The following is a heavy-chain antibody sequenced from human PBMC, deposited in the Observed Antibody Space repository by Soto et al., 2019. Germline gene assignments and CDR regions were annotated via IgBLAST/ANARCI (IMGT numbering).Heavy chain of an antibody. CDR3: AGDAHIVVVTAIRALGY. V-gene: IGHV1-46*01. CDR2: INPSGGST. J-gene: IGHJ4*02. Sequence: QVQLVQSGAEVKKPGASVKVSCKASGYTFTSYYMHWVRQAPGQGLEWMGIINPSGGSTSYAQKFRRGVTMTREKSTRTVYMELSSLRSEDTAVYYCAGDAHIVVVTAIRALGYWGQGTLVTVSS. D-gene: IGHD2-21*02. CDR1: GYTFTSYY.